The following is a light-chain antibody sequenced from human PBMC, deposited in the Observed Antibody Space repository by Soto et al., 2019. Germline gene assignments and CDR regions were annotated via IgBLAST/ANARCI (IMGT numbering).Light chain of an antibody. CDR1: QTVYNY. V-gene: IGKV3-11*01. J-gene: IGKJ1*01. CDR3: QQRNDWPRT. Sequence: EIVLTQSPATLSLSPGERATISCRASQTVYNYLAWYQQKPGQAPRLLIYDASNRATGIPARFSGSGSGTDFTITINSLETEDFAVYYCQQRNDWPRTFGQGTKVDIK. CDR2: DAS.